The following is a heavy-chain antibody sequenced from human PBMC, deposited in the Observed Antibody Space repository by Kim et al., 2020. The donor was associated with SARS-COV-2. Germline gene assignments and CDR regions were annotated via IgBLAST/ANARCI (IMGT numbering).Heavy chain of an antibody. CDR3: ARQPYYYDILTGYTSYYGMDV. CDR1: GDSVSSNSAA. J-gene: IGHJ6*02. Sequence: SQTLSLTCAISGDSVSSNSAAWNWIRQSPSRGLEWLGRTYYRSKWYNDYAVSVKSRITINPDTSKNQFSLQLNSVTPEDTAVYYCARQPYYYDILTGYTSYYGMDVWGHGTTVTVSS. CDR2: TYYRSKWYN. V-gene: IGHV6-1*01. D-gene: IGHD3-9*01.